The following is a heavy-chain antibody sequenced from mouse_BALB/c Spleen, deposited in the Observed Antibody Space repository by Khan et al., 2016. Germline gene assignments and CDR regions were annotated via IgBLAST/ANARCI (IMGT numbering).Heavy chain of an antibody. CDR1: GYTFPNYW. J-gene: IGHJ2*01. V-gene: IGHV1-7*01. D-gene: IGHD2-10*02. CDR3: ARVYGNYVYFDY. CDR2: INPSTGYS. Sequence: QVQLKQSGAELAKPGASVKMSCKASGYTFPNYWIHWVKQRPGQGLEWIGYINPSTGYSEYNQKFKDKATLTADKSSSTAYMQLSSLTSEDSAIXSCARVYGNYVYFDYWGQGTTLTVSS.